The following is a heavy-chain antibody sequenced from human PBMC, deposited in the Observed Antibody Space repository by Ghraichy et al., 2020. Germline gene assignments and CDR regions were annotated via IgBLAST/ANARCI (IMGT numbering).Heavy chain of an antibody. CDR3: ARQEKLSGSHPLAGWRMFQKKPLLHYYGMDV. Sequence: GESLNISCKGSGYSFTSYWIGWVRQMPGKGLEWMGIIYPGDSDTRYSPSFQGQVTISADKSISTAYLQWSSLKASDTAMYYCARQEKLSGSHPLAGWRMFQKKPLLHYYGMDVWGQGTTVTVSS. J-gene: IGHJ6*02. V-gene: IGHV5-51*01. CDR2: IYPGDSDT. CDR1: GYSFTSYW. D-gene: IGHD3-10*02.